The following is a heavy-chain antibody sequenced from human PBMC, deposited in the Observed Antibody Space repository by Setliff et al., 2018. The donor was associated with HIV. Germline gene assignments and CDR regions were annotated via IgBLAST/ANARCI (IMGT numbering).Heavy chain of an antibody. Sequence: GESLRLSCAASGFTFSYYSMTWVRQAPGKGLEWVSSIITSSSYTYYADSVKGRFTISRDNAKNSLYLQMNSLRALDTAVYFCATLPAAIVATTYYFDYWGQGTLVTFSS. V-gene: IGHV3-21*06. J-gene: IGHJ4*02. CDR3: ATLPAAIVATTYYFDY. D-gene: IGHD5-12*01. CDR1: GFTFSYYS. CDR2: IITSSSYT.